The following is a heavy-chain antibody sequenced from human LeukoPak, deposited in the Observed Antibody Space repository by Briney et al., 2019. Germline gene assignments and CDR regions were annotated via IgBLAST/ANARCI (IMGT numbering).Heavy chain of an antibody. CDR2: ISSSAGTI. Sequence: GGSLRLSCAASGFTFSSYEMNWFRQAPGQGLEWVSYISSSAGTIYYADSVKGRFTISRDNAKNSLYLQMNSLRAEDSAVYYCARKTVGAKNWFDPWGQGTLVTVSS. J-gene: IGHJ5*02. D-gene: IGHD1-26*01. CDR3: ARKTVGAKNWFDP. CDR1: GFTFSSYE. V-gene: IGHV3-48*03.